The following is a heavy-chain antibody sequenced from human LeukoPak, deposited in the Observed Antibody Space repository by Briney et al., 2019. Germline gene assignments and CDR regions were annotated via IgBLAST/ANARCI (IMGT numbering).Heavy chain of an antibody. J-gene: IGHJ3*02. D-gene: IGHD3-22*01. V-gene: IGHV3-74*01. CDR2: INSDGSST. Sequence: PGGSLKLSCAASGFTFSSYWMHWVRQAPGKGLVWVSRINSDGSSTSYADSVKGRFTISRDNAKNTLYLQMNSLRAEDTAVYYCARTYYYDSSGYYSDAFDIWGQGTMVTVSS. CDR3: ARTYYYDSSGYYSDAFDI. CDR1: GFTFSSYW.